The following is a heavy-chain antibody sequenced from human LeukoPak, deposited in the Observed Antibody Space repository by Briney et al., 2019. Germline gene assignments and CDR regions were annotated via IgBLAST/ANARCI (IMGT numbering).Heavy chain of an antibody. CDR2: ISSDGSST. Sequence: AGGSLRLSCATSGFTFSSYGFHWVRQAPGKGLVWVSRISSDGSSTNYADSVKGRFTISRDNAKNTLYLQMNSLRAEDTAVYYCARRNYWGQGTLVTVSS. CDR1: GFTFSSYG. J-gene: IGHJ4*02. V-gene: IGHV3-74*01. CDR3: ARRNY.